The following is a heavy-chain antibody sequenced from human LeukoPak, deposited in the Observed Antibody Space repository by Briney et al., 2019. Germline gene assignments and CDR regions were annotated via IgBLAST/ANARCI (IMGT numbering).Heavy chain of an antibody. Sequence: ASVKVSCKASGYTFTNYYMHWVRQAPGQGLEWMGIINPSGGSTSYAQKFQGRVTMTRYTSTSTVYMELSSLRSEDTAVYYCARATLYDYYFNYWGQGTLVTVSS. CDR1: GYTFTNYY. CDR2: INPSGGST. D-gene: IGHD5/OR15-5a*01. J-gene: IGHJ4*02. V-gene: IGHV1-46*01. CDR3: ARATLYDYYFNY.